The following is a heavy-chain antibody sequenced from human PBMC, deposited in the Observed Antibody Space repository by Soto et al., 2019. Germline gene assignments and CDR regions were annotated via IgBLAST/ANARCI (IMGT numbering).Heavy chain of an antibody. V-gene: IGHV3-30-3*01. Sequence: QVQLVESGGGVVQPGRSLRLSCAVSGFTLSNYAIHWVPQAPGKGLEWVAVISYDGSNKYYADSVKGLFTISRDNSKNTLYLQMNSLRGEDTAVYYCARDRHRIAVAGTFYWCQGTLVTVSS. D-gene: IGHD6-19*01. CDR1: GFTLSNYA. CDR3: ARDRHRIAVAGTFY. CDR2: ISYDGSNK. J-gene: IGHJ4*02.